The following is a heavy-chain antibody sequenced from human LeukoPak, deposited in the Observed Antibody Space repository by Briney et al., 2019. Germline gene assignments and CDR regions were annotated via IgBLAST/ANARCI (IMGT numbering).Heavy chain of an antibody. D-gene: IGHD3-22*01. CDR3: ARVLEITMIVVERPYAFDI. V-gene: IGHV3-53*01. J-gene: IGHJ3*02. CDR1: GFTFSAYG. Sequence: PGGSLRLSCAASGFTFSAYGMSWVRQTPRKGLEWVSVIYSGGSTYYADSVKGRFTISRDNSKNTLYLQMNSLRAEDTAVYYCARVLEITMIVVERPYAFDIWGQGTMVTVSS. CDR2: IYSGGST.